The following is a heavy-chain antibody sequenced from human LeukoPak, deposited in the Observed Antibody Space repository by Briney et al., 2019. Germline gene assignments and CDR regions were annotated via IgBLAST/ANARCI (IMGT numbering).Heavy chain of an antibody. Sequence: GGSLRLSCAASGFTFSSYWMSWVRQAPGKGLEWVANIKQDGSEKYYVDSVKGRFTISRDNAKNSLYLQMNSLMAEDTALYYCARDGGWYKRGLDYFYYYMDVWGKGTTVTVSS. CDR3: ARDGGWYKRGLDYFYYYMDV. J-gene: IGHJ6*03. CDR2: IKQDGSEK. CDR1: GFTFSSYW. V-gene: IGHV3-7*03. D-gene: IGHD6-19*01.